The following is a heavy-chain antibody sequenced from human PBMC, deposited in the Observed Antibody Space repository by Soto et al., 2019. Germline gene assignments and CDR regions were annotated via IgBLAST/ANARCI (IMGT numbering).Heavy chain of an antibody. CDR3: ARAETTVTYWYFDL. Sequence: QLQLQESGSGLVKPSQTLSLTCAVSGGSISSGGYSWSWIRQPPGKGLEWIGYIYHSGSTYYNPPLKSRVTISVDRSKNQFSLKLSSVTAADTAVYYCARAETTVTYWYFDLWGRGTLVTVSS. V-gene: IGHV4-30-2*01. D-gene: IGHD4-17*01. CDR1: GGSISSGGYS. J-gene: IGHJ2*01. CDR2: IYHSGST.